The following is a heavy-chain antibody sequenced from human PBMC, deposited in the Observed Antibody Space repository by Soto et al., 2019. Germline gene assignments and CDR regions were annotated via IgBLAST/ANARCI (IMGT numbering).Heavy chain of an antibody. J-gene: IGHJ5*02. D-gene: IGHD3-10*01. CDR2: INPSGVST. V-gene: IGHV1-46*01. CDR3: ATGPTTSSDPRGWFDP. Sequence: GASVKVSCKASGYTFSTYYVHWVRQAPGQGLEWMGIINPSGVSTTYAQKFQGRVTMTRDTSTSTVYMELKSLRSEDTAVYYCATGPTTSSDPRGWFDPWGQGTLVTVSS. CDR1: GYTFSTYY.